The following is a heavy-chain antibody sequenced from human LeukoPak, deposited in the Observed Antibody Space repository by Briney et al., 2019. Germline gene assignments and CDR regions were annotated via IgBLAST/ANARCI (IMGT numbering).Heavy chain of an antibody. CDR2: INANGGST. V-gene: IGHV3-20*04. J-gene: IGHJ4*02. Sequence: GGSLRLSCAASGFTFDNYGMSWVRQVPGKGLEWVSSINANGGSTAYADSVKGRFTISRDNSKNTLYLQMNSLRAEDTAVYYCAKDISGGDCPDYWGQGTLVTVSS. CDR1: GFTFDNYG. CDR3: AKDISGGDCPDY. D-gene: IGHD2-21*02.